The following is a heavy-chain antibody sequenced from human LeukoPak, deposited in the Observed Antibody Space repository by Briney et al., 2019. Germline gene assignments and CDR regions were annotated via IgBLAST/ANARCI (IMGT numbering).Heavy chain of an antibody. CDR1: GFSFSTYY. V-gene: IGHV3-21*01. D-gene: IGHD1-14*01. Sequence: GGSLRLSCAASGFSFSTYYVNWVRQAPGKGLEWVSCISSSSTYIYYADSVRGRFAISRDNAKNSLYLQMNSLRAEDTAVYYCARENHGSFDYWGPGSLVTVSS. CDR3: ARENHGSFDY. CDR2: ISSSSTYI. J-gene: IGHJ4*02.